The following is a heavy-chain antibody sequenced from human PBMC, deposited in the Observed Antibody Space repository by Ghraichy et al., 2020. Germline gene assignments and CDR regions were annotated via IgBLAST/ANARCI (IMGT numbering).Heavy chain of an antibody. V-gene: IGHV4-59*01. Sequence: SETLSLTCTVSGGPISSYYWSWIRQSPGKGLEWIGYIYYSGSTNYNPSLKSRVTISVDTSKNQFSLKLTSVTAADTAVYYCARGGGLYETFDYWGQGTLVTVSS. D-gene: IGHD2-8*01. J-gene: IGHJ4*02. CDR1: GGPISSYY. CDR3: ARGGGLYETFDY. CDR2: IYYSGST.